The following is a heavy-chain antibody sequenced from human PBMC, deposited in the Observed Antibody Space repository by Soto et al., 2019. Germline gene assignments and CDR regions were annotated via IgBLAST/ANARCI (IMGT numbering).Heavy chain of an antibody. D-gene: IGHD6-19*01. V-gene: IGHV2-5*02. Sequence: QITLRESGPTLVKPTQTLTLTCSFSGFSLSSTAVGVNWIRQPPGKAPVWLALLYWDDDNHYSPSLKSRLTITKDTSKNQVVLTMTNMDPVDTATYYCAHGRGWLSDYWGQGTLVTVSS. CDR2: LYWDDDN. CDR3: AHGRGWLSDY. CDR1: GFSLSSTAVG. J-gene: IGHJ4*02.